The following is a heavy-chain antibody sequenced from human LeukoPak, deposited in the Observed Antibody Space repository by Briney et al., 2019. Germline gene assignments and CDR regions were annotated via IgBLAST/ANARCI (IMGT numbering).Heavy chain of an antibody. Sequence: GGSLRLSCAASGFTFSSYGMHWVRQAPDKGLEWVAVIWYDGSNKYYGASVKGRFTISRDNSKNTLYLQMNSLRAEDTAVYYCARIHLLTGDMIDQWGQGTLVTVSS. V-gene: IGHV3-33*01. CDR1: GFTFSSYG. J-gene: IGHJ4*02. D-gene: IGHD3-9*01. CDR3: ARIHLLTGDMIDQ. CDR2: IWYDGSNK.